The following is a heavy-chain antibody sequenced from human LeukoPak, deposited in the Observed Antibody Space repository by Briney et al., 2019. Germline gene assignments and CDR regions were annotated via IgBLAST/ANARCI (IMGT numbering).Heavy chain of an antibody. Sequence: PGGSLRLSCAASGFTFNTHAMSWVRQAPEKGLEWVSSLTRTGPTTYYADSVKGRFTISRDNLKNTVYLQMNSLRGEDTAIYYCAKDRPNFYEASGSYYKMKGDFWGQGTLVTVSS. CDR2: LTRTGPTT. V-gene: IGHV3-23*01. D-gene: IGHD3-10*01. CDR1: GFTFNTHA. J-gene: IGHJ4*02. CDR3: AKDRPNFYEASGSYYKMKGDF.